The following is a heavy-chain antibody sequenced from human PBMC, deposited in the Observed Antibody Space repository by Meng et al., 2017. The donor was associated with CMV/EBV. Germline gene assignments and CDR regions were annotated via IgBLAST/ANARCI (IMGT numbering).Heavy chain of an antibody. CDR3: ARAPHDSSGYLVALGDY. CDR2: IYYSGRT. D-gene: IGHD3-22*01. J-gene: IGHJ4*02. Sequence: SISSGGYYWSRSRQHPGKGLEWSGYIYYSGRTYYNPTLKSRVTISVDTSKNQFSLKLSSVTAADTAVYYCARAPHDSSGYLVALGDYWGQGTLVTVSS. CDR1: SISSGGYY. V-gene: IGHV4-31*02.